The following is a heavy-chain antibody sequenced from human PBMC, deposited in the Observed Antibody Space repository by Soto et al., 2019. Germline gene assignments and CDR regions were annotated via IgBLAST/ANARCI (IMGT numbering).Heavy chain of an antibody. CDR3: ARGGLDYGDYRWFDP. V-gene: IGHV4-59*01. CDR2: IYYSGST. Sequence: SETLSLTCTVSGGSISSYYWSWIRQPPGKGLEWIGYIYYSGSTNYNPSLKSRVTISVDTSKNQFSLKLSSVTAADTAVYYCARGGLDYGDYRWFDPWGQGTLVTVSS. J-gene: IGHJ5*02. CDR1: GGSISSYY. D-gene: IGHD4-17*01.